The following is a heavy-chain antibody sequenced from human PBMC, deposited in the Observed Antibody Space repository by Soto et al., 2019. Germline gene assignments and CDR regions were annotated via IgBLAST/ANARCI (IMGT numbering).Heavy chain of an antibody. Sequence: QLQLQESGPGLVKPSETLSLTCTVSGGSISSSSYYWGWIRQPPGKGLEWIGSIYYSGSTYYNPSRKGRVTIAVDTSKNQFSLQPTSVTSADTAVHYCARRRALYHCDYGAFDIWGQGTMVTVSS. CDR1: GGSISSSSYY. V-gene: IGHV4-39*01. CDR3: ARRRALYHCDYGAFDI. J-gene: IGHJ3*02. CDR2: IYYSGST. D-gene: IGHD3-16*01.